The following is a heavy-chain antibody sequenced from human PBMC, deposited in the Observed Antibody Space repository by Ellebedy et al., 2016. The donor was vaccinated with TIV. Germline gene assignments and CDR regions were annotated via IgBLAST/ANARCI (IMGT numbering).Heavy chain of an antibody. CDR2: ISAGGLST. CDR3: ARDPDVLKGVAFDI. J-gene: IGHJ3*02. Sequence: GGSLRLSXAASGFLFNNYAMSWVRQAPGKGLEWVSTISAGGLSTYLADSVKGRFTISRDNSKNTLYLQMNSLRAEDTALYYCARDPDVLKGVAFDIWGQGTTVTVSS. V-gene: IGHV3-23*01. CDR1: GFLFNNYA. D-gene: IGHD2-8*01.